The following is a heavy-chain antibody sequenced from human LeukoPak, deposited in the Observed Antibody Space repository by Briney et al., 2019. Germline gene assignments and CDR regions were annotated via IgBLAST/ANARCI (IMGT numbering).Heavy chain of an antibody. J-gene: IGHJ4*02. CDR1: GGSITSYY. D-gene: IGHD3/OR15-3a*01. Sequence: SETLSLTCTVSGGSITSYYWSWIRQPPGKGLEWIGYIYYTGSTNYNPSLQSRVTVSVATSKNQFSLTVRSVTAADTAVYYCARVDSRYYFDSWGQGSLVTVSS. CDR2: IYYTGST. V-gene: IGHV4-59*01. CDR3: ARVDSRYYFDS.